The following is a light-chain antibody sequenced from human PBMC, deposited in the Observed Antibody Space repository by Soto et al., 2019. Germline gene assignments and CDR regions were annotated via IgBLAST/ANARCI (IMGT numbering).Light chain of an antibody. CDR2: AAS. CDR3: QHYYTYPWT. CDR1: QGVNSY. Sequence: AIRMTQSPSSLSASTGDRVTITCRASQGVNSYLAWYQQKPGKAPKLLIYAASTLQSGVPSRFSGSGSGTDFTLTISCLQSDDFATYYCQHYYTYPWTFGQGTPVELK. V-gene: IGKV1-8*01. J-gene: IGKJ1*01.